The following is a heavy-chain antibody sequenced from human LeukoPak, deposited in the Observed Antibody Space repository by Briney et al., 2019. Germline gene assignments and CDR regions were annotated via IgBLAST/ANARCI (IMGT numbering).Heavy chain of an antibody. CDR3: ARWGWNPGWDY. D-gene: IGHD1-1*01. CDR1: GYSISSGYY. V-gene: IGHV4-38-2*02. Sequence: SETLSLTCTVSGYSISSGYYWGWIRQPPGKGLEWIGSIYHSGSTYYNPSLKSRVTISVDTSKNQFSLKLSSVTAADTAVYYCARWGWNPGWDYWGQGTLVTVSS. CDR2: IYHSGST. J-gene: IGHJ4*02.